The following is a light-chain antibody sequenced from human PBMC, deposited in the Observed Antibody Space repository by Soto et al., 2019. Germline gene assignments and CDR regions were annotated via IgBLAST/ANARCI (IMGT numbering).Light chain of an antibody. V-gene: IGLV4-69*01. CDR2: LNSDGSH. Sequence: QLVLTQSPSASASLGASVKLTCTLSSGHSNYAIAWHQQQSEKGPRYLMKLNSDGSHSKGDGIPDRFSGSSSGAERYLTISSLQSDDEADYYCPTWGSGIVVFGGGTKLTVL. J-gene: IGLJ2*01. CDR1: SGHSNYA. CDR3: PTWGSGIVV.